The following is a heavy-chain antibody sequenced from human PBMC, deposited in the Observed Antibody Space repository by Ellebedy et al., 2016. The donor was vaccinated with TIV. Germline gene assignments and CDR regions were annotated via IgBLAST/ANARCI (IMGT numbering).Heavy chain of an antibody. Sequence: GESLKISXAASGFTFSSYGMHWVRQAPGKGLEWVAVIWYDGSNKYYADSVKGRFTISRDNSKNTLYLQMNSLRAEDTAVYYCARTPSIAAAGLLFDYWGQGTLVTVSS. D-gene: IGHD6-13*01. J-gene: IGHJ4*02. V-gene: IGHV3-33*01. CDR3: ARTPSIAAAGLLFDY. CDR2: IWYDGSNK. CDR1: GFTFSSYG.